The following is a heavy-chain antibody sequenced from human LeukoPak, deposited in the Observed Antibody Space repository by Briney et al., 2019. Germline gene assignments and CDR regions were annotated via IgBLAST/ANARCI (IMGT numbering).Heavy chain of an antibody. CDR1: GFTVSSNY. D-gene: IGHD5-18*01. CDR2: IYSGGST. V-gene: IGHV3-53*01. J-gene: IGHJ3*02. CDR3: VDTRSHAFDI. Sequence: PGGSLRLSCAASGFTVSSNYMSWVRQAPGKGLEWVSMIYSGGSTSYADSVKGRFTISRDNSKNTVYLQMNTLRAEDTAVYYCVDTRSHAFDIWGQGTMVTVPS.